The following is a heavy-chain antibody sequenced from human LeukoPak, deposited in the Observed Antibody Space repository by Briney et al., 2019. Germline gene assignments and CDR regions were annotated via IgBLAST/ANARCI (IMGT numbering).Heavy chain of an antibody. V-gene: IGHV1-18*01. Sequence: ASVKVSCKASGYTFTSYGISWVRQAPGQGLEWMGWISAYNGNTNYAQKLQGRVTMTTDTSTRTAYMEVRSLRSDDTAVYYCARVRTRGSSSSPDGDWFDPWGQGTLVTVSS. CDR2: ISAYNGNT. CDR1: GYTFTSYG. J-gene: IGHJ5*02. D-gene: IGHD6-6*01. CDR3: ARVRTRGSSSSPDGDWFDP.